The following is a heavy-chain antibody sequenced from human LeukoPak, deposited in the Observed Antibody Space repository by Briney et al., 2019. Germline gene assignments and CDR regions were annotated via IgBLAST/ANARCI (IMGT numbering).Heavy chain of an antibody. D-gene: IGHD4-17*01. CDR2: MNPNSGNT. Sequence: ASVKVSCKASGYTCTSYDINWVRQATGQGLEWMGWMNPNSGNTGYAQKFQGRVTMTRNTSISTAYMELSSLRSEYTAVYYCVRESEYGDLDYWGQGTLVTVSS. CDR3: VRESEYGDLDY. CDR1: GYTCTSYD. J-gene: IGHJ4*02. V-gene: IGHV1-8*01.